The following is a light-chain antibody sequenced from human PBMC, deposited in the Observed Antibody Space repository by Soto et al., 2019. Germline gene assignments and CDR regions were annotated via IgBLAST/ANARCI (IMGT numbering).Light chain of an antibody. V-gene: IGKV1-39*01. CDR2: ASF. CDR3: QQSYSSPYT. CDR1: QSIASF. Sequence: DTQMTQSPSSLSVSVGDRVTITCRASQSIASFLHWYQQKPGEAPQLLIYASFNLQSGVPSRFSGSGSGTDFTLTIISLQPEDFATYYCQQSYSSPYTFGQGTKVEIK. J-gene: IGKJ2*01.